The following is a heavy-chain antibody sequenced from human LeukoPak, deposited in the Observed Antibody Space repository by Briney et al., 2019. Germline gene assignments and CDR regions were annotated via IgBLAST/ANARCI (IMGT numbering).Heavy chain of an antibody. CDR2: ISSTSRHI. D-gene: IGHD4-11*01. Sequence: PGGSLRLSRAASGFTFSSYSMNWVRQAPGKGLEWVSSISSTSRHIYYADSVKGRFTISRDDASNSLYLQMNSLRAEDTAVYYCVRDLNTITTAFFVYWGQGTLVTVSS. J-gene: IGHJ4*02. CDR3: VRDLNTITTAFFVY. CDR1: GFTFSSYS. V-gene: IGHV3-21*01.